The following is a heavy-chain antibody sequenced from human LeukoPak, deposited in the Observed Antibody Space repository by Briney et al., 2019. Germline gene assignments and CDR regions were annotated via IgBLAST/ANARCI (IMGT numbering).Heavy chain of an antibody. V-gene: IGHV4-34*01. J-gene: IGHJ4*02. CDR3: ARGLGDYYDSSGDDY. CDR1: AGSFSGYY. CDR2: INHSGST. Sequence: SETLSLTCAVDAGSFSGYYWSWIRQPPGKGLEWIGEINHSGSTNYNPSLKSRVTISVDTSKNQLSLKLGAVAAADTALYYCARGLGDYYDSSGDDYSGQGTLVTVSS. D-gene: IGHD3-22*01.